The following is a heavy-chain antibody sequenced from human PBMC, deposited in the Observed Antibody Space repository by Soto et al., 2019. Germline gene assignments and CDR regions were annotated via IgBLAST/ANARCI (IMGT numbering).Heavy chain of an antibody. V-gene: IGHV1-69*01. D-gene: IGHD3-3*01. Sequence: QVQLVQSGTEVKKPGSSVKVSCKASGGTFNNHVFNWVRQAPGQGLEWMGGIIPIFGTPNYARKFQGRVTITADESTSTLYMERTSLKSEDTAVYYCARDLEFRDGNISHLDYWGQGTLVTVSS. CDR1: GGTFNNHV. J-gene: IGHJ4*02. CDR3: ARDLEFRDGNISHLDY. CDR2: IIPIFGTP.